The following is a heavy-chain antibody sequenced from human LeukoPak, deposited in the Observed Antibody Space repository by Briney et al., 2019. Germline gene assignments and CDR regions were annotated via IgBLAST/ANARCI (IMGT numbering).Heavy chain of an antibody. Sequence: SETLSLTCTVSGGSVSSGSYYWSWIRQPPGKGLEWIGSIYYSGSTYYNPSLKSRVTISVDTSKNQFSLKLSSVTAADTAVYYCASWYYYDSSGYSLGAFDIWGRGTMVTVSS. CDR3: ASWYYYDSSGYSLGAFDI. CDR1: GGSVSSGSYY. J-gene: IGHJ3*02. V-gene: IGHV4-39*01. D-gene: IGHD3-22*01. CDR2: IYYSGST.